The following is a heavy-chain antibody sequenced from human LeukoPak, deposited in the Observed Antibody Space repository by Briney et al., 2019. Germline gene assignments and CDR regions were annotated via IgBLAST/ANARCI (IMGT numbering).Heavy chain of an antibody. V-gene: IGHV3-48*01. CDR1: GFTFSSYS. Sequence: GGSLRLSCAASGFTFSSYSMNWVRQAPGKGLEWVSYISSSSSTIYYADSVKGRFTISRDNAKNSLYLQMNSLRAEDTAVYYCARLFPYYYYYMDVWGKGTTVTISS. CDR2: ISSSSSTI. CDR3: ARLFPYYYYYMDV. D-gene: IGHD2-21*01. J-gene: IGHJ6*03.